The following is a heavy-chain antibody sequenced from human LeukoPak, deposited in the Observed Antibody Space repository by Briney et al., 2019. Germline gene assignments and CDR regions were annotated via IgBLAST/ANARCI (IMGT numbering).Heavy chain of an antibody. J-gene: IGHJ6*02. V-gene: IGHV3-23*01. CDR2: ISGGGDNT. Sequence: PGGSLRLSCAASGFIFSSYAMSWVRQASGKGLEWVSAISGGGDNTYYAASVKGRFTTTRDNSKNTLYLQMNSLRAEDTALYYCATPRSSYYYYGMDVWGQGTTVIVSS. CDR3: ATPRSSYYYYGMDV. CDR1: GFIFSSYA.